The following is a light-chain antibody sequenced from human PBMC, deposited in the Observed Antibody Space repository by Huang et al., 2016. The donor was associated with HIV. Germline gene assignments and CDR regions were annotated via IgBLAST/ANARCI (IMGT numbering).Light chain of an antibody. Sequence: DIVMTQSPDSLAVSLGERATIKCRSSQSVLYSSNSKNYLAWFQQKPGQAPSLLIYWASSRESGVPDRFSGSGSGTDFTLTISSLEAEDAAVYYCQQYYSIPQTFGQGTKVEIK. CDR1: QSVLYSSNSKNY. V-gene: IGKV4-1*01. CDR2: WAS. J-gene: IGKJ1*01. CDR3: QQYYSIPQT.